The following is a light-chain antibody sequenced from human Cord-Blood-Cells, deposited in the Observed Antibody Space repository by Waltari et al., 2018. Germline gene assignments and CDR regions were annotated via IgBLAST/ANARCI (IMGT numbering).Light chain of an antibody. V-gene: IGLV2-23*01. CDR3: CSYAGSSVV. Sequence: QSAPTQPASVSGPPGEAITISCTGTSSYARSYSLGSWDQQHPGKGPTLMIYEGSKRPSGLFIRFPGHQSSNTAPLTIPGLQAEDEADDYCCSYAGSSVVFGGGTKLTVL. CDR2: EGS. CDR1: SSYARSYSL. J-gene: IGLJ2*01.